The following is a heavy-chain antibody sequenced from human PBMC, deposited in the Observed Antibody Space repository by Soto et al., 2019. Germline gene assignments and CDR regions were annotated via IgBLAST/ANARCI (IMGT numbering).Heavy chain of an antibody. V-gene: IGHV2-5*02. J-gene: IGHJ4*02. CDR2: IYWDDDK. CDR3: AHRLTLNSDWNYGRFDY. CDR1: GFSLTTSGVG. Sequence: QITLKESGPTLVKPTQTLTLTCTFSGFSLTTSGVGVGWIRQPPGKALEWLALIYWDDDKRYSPSLKSRLTITKDTSKNQVDLTMTNMDPVDTATYFCAHRLTLNSDWNYGRFDYWGQGTLVTVSS. D-gene: IGHD1-7*01.